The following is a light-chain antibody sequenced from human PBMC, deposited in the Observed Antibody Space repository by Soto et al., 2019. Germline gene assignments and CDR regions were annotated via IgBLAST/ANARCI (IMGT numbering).Light chain of an antibody. Sequence: EIVLTQSPGTLSLSPGERATLSCRASQSVSSSHLAWYQQKPGQAPRLLIYGASSRATGIPDRFSGSGSGTDFTLTISSLGPEDFAVYYCQQYGNSRAFGQGTKVEIK. J-gene: IGKJ1*01. CDR3: QQYGNSRA. V-gene: IGKV3-20*01. CDR1: QSVSSSH. CDR2: GAS.